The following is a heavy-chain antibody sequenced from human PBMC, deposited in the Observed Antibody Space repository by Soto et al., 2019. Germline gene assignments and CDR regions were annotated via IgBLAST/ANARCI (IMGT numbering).Heavy chain of an antibody. CDR1: GFTFSDYY. J-gene: IGHJ4*02. V-gene: IGHV3-11*05. CDR2: ISSSTGHT. D-gene: IGHD6-13*01. CDR3: AVGRGAAADSFDF. Sequence: QVQLVESGGGLVKPGGSLRLSCAVSGFTFSDYYMTWIRQAPGKGLEWVSYISSSTGHTNYADSVKGRFNISRENAKNSLFQHMNSMGAEDTAVYYCAVGRGAAADSFDFGGQETLVTVSS.